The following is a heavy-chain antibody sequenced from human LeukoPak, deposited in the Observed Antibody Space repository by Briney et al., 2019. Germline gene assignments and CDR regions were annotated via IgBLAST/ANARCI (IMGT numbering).Heavy chain of an antibody. J-gene: IGHJ4*02. Sequence: SETLSLTCTVSGGSIRSSSYYWGWLRQPPGRGREWIGSIYYSGSTYYNPSLKSRVTISVDTSKNQFSLKLSSVTAADTAVYYCARQWDSSSWYAWGQGTLVTVSS. V-gene: IGHV4-39*01. CDR2: IYYSGST. D-gene: IGHD6-13*01. CDR3: ARQWDSSSWYA. CDR1: GGSIRSSSYY.